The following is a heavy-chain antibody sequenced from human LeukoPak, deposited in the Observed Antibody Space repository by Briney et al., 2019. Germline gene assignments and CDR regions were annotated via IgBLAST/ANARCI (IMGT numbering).Heavy chain of an antibody. D-gene: IGHD3-10*01. CDR2: INQDRSEI. CDR3: ARPYYYSSGSLPY. V-gene: IGHV3-7*01. Sequence: PGGSLRLSCAASGFTFSSYWMTWVRQAPGKGLEWVANINQDRSEIYYVDSVKGRFTISRDNAKNSLYLQMNSLRAEDTAVYYCARPYYYSSGSLPYWGQGTLVTVSS. J-gene: IGHJ4*02. CDR1: GFTFSSYW.